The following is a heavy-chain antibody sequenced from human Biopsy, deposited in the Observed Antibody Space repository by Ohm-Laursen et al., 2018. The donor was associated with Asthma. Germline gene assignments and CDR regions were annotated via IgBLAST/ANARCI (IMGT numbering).Heavy chain of an antibody. V-gene: IGHV1-18*01. CDR2: ISVYNGNT. J-gene: IGHJ6*02. Sequence: SVTVSCKTFGYTFNSAGITWVRQAPGQGLEWMGWISVYNGNTKVAQKLQDRVTMITDTSTSTAYMELRSLRSDDTAVYFCARAVDYSHYYGIDVWGQGTTVTVS. D-gene: IGHD3-10*01. CDR1: GYTFNSAG. CDR3: ARAVDYSHYYGIDV.